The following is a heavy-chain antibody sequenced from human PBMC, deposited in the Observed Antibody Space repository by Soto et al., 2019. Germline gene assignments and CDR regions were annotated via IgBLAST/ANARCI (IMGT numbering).Heavy chain of an antibody. J-gene: IGHJ1*01. Sequence: AETLYLTGTVSGGSIDRDSYYWGWIRQSPEKGLEWIASIPYSGTTYYNPTLKSRLIISVDTSKSQFSLNLSSVTDSDTAVSYCVRFWPHLFSDASAAYQDALASWGQAHLVTV. V-gene: IGHV4-39*01. CDR1: GGSIDRDSYY. CDR2: IPYSGTT. D-gene: IGHD2-15*01. CDR3: VRFWPHLFSDASAAYQDALAS.